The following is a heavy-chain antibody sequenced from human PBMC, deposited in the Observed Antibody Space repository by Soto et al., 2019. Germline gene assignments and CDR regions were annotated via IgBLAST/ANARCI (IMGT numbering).Heavy chain of an antibody. D-gene: IGHD2-21*02. CDR2: ISSSSSYI. J-gene: IGHJ4*02. V-gene: IGHV3-21*01. CDR1: GFTFSSYS. CDR3: ARDHTPAELVVTARQNYFDY. Sequence: GGSLRLSCAASGFTFSSYSMNWVRQAPGKGLEWVSSISSSSSYIYYADSVKGRFTISRDNAKNSLYLQMNSLRAEDTAVYYCARDHTPAELVVTARQNYFDYWGQGTLVTVSS.